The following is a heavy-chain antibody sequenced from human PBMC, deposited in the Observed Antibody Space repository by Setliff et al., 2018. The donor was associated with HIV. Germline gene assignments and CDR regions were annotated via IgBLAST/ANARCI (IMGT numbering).Heavy chain of an antibody. CDR3: ARGKDPGLYFDN. D-gene: IGHD2-15*01. Sequence: SETLSLTCTVSGGSVSSGGYYWSWIRQHPGRGLEWIGHIYYSGRTNYNPSLKSRLTVTIDTSKNHLSLKLTSMTAADTAMYFCARGKDPGLYFDNWRQGTLVTVSS. CDR1: GGSVSSGGYY. CDR2: IYYSGRT. V-gene: IGHV4-31*03. J-gene: IGHJ4*02.